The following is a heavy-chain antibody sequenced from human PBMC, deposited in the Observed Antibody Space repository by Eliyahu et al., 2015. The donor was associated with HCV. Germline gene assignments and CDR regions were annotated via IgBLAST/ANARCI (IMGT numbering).Heavy chain of an antibody. Sequence: EVQLVESGGGLVQPGGSLRLSCAAXGXXFSSYWMSXVRQAPGKGLEWVANIKQDGSEKYYVDSVKGRFTISRDNAKNSLYLQMNSLRAEDTAVYYCARMLSENHYDFWSGYLTLHWYFDLWGRGTLVTVSS. V-gene: IGHV3-7*02. D-gene: IGHD3-3*01. CDR1: GXXFSSYW. CDR3: ARMLSENHYDFWSGYLTLHWYFDL. J-gene: IGHJ2*01. CDR2: IKQDGSEK.